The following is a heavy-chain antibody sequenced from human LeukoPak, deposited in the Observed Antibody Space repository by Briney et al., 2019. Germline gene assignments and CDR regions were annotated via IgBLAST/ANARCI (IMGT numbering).Heavy chain of an antibody. J-gene: IGHJ4*02. Sequence: ASVKVSCKDSGYTFTGYYMYWVRQAPGQGLEWMGWINPNSGDTDYAQKFQGRVTMASDTSISTSFMELSRLRSDDTAVYYCAPASTYASGTYLDYWGQGTLVTVSS. D-gene: IGHD3-10*01. V-gene: IGHV1-2*02. CDR2: INPNSGDT. CDR3: APASTYASGTYLDY. CDR1: GYTFTGYY.